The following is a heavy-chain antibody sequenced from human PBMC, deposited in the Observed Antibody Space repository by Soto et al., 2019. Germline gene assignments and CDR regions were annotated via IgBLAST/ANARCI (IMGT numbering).Heavy chain of an antibody. V-gene: IGHV5-51*01. CDR2: VNPGDSDT. Sequence: PGESLKISCKASEYYFTTYWIGWVRQTPGKGLEWMGIVNPGDSDTRYSPSFQGRVIISVDKSINTAYLRWSSLKASDTAIYYCARHYDSMSPFDIWGQGTTVTVSS. D-gene: IGHD3-22*01. CDR3: ARHYDSMSPFDI. J-gene: IGHJ3*02. CDR1: EYYFTTYW.